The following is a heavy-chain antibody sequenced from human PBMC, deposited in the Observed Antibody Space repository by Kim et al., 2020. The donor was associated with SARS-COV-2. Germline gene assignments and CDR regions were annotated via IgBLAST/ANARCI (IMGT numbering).Heavy chain of an antibody. CDR2: INSDGSST. V-gene: IGHV3-74*01. Sequence: GGSLRLSCAASGFTFSSYWMHWVRQAPGKGLVWVSRINSDGSSTSYADSVKGRFTISRDNAKNTLYLQMNSLRSEDTAVYYCARHVPDLLAARPYYYGMDVWGQGTTVTVSS. CDR3: ARHVPDLLAARPYYYGMDV. J-gene: IGHJ6*02. D-gene: IGHD6-6*01. CDR1: GFTFSSYW.